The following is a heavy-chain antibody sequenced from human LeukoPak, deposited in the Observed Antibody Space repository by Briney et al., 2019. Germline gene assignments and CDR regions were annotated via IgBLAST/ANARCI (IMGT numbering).Heavy chain of an antibody. CDR3: ARGESYYDILTGYQQVDY. V-gene: IGHV3-21*01. J-gene: IGHJ4*02. CDR1: GFTFSRYA. Sequence: NPGGSLRLSCAASGFTFSRYAMHWVRQAPGKGLEWVSSISSSSSYIYYADSVKGRFTISRDNAKNSLYLQMNSLRAEDTAVYYCARGESYYDILTGYQQVDYWGQGTLVTVSS. CDR2: ISSSSSYI. D-gene: IGHD3-9*01.